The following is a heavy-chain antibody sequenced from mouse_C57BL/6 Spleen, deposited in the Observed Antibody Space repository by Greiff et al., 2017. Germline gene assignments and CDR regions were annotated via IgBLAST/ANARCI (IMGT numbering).Heavy chain of an antibody. CDR2: INPGGGGT. CDR1: GYAFTNYL. J-gene: IGHJ3*01. D-gene: IGHD2-4*01. CDR3: ARSDYDYDGAWFAY. V-gene: IGHV1-54*01. Sequence: QVQLQQSGAELVRPGTSVKVSCKASGYAFTNYLIEWVKQRPGQGLEWIGVINPGGGGTNYNEKFKGKATLTADKSSSTAYMQLSSLTSEDSAVXFCARSDYDYDGAWFAYWGQGTLGTVCA.